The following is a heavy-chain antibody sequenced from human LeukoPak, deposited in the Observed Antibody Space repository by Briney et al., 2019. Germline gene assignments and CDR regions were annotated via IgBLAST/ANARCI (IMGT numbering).Heavy chain of an antibody. CDR1: GFTFSHAW. Sequence: GGSLRLSCAASGFTFSHAWMSWVRQAPGKGLEWVGRIKSKTDGGTTDYAAPVKGRFTISRDDSKNTLYLQMNSLKTEDTAVYYCTTGDSNWYGPQNWFDPWGQGTLVTVSS. J-gene: IGHJ5*02. CDR2: IKSKTDGGTT. CDR3: TTGDSNWYGPQNWFDP. D-gene: IGHD6-13*01. V-gene: IGHV3-15*01.